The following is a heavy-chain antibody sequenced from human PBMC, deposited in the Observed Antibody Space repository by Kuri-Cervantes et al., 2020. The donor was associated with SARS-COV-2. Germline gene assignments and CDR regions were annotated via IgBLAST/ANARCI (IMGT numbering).Heavy chain of an antibody. D-gene: IGHD2-2*01. CDR1: GYTFKNFG. CDR3: ARVQIQYAGIIVAPAVDNYFDP. V-gene: IGHV1-18*01. J-gene: IGHJ5*02. Sequence: ASVKVSCKASGYTFKNFGISWVRQAPGQGLECMGWISGYNGPTKYAQNLQGRVTMTTDTSTSTAYMELRNLTSDDTAVYYCARVQIQYAGIIVAPAVDNYFDPWGQGTLVTVSS. CDR2: ISGYNGPT.